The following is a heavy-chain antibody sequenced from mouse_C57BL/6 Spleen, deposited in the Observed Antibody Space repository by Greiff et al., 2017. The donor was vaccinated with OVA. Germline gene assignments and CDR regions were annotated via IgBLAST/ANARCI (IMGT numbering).Heavy chain of an antibody. J-gene: IGHJ4*01. Sequence: QVQLQQPGTELVKPGASVKLSCKASGYTFTSYWMHWVKQRPGQGLEWIGNINPSNGGTNYNEKFKSKATLTVDKSSSTAYMQLSSLTSEDSAVYYCARSLYSNHIFYAMDYWGQGTSVTVSS. D-gene: IGHD2-5*01. CDR2: INPSNGGT. CDR3: ARSLYSNHIFYAMDY. V-gene: IGHV1-53*01. CDR1: GYTFTSYW.